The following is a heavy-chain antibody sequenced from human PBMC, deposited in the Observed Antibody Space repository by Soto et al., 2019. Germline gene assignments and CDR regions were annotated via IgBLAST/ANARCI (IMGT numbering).Heavy chain of an antibody. D-gene: IGHD6-19*01. CDR2: IIPIFGTA. CDR1: GYSFTSHY. V-gene: IGHV1-69*13. Sequence: SVKVSCKAIGYSFTSHYMHWVRQAPGQGLEWMGGIIPIFGTANYAQKFQGRVTITADESTSTAYMELSSLRSEDTAVYYCARGDSGWYVNYWGQGTLVTVSS. CDR3: ARGDSGWYVNY. J-gene: IGHJ4*02.